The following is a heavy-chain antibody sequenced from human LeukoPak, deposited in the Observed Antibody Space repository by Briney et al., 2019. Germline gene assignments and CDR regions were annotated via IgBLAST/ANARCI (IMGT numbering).Heavy chain of an antibody. Sequence: SQTLSLTCTVSGGSISSGGYYWSWIRQPPGKGLEWIGYIYYSGSTYYNPSLKSRVTISVDTSKNQFSLKLSSVTAADTAVYYCARDSHSSGYFPYYYYGMDVWGQGTTVTVSS. CDR3: ARDSHSSGYFPYYYYGMDV. D-gene: IGHD3-22*01. CDR2: IYYSGST. V-gene: IGHV4-30-2*01. CDR1: GGSISSGGYY. J-gene: IGHJ6*02.